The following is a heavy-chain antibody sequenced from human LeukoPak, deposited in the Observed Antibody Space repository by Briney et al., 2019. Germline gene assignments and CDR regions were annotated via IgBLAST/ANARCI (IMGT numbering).Heavy chain of an antibody. D-gene: IGHD3-10*01. V-gene: IGHV4-59*01. CDR2: IYYSGST. CDR1: GGSISSYY. CDR3: ARWSSYGARGNLFDY. Sequence: SETLSLTCTGSGGSISSYYWSWLRQPPGKGLEWIGYIYYSGSTNYNPSLKSRVTISVDTSKNQFSLKLSSVTAADTAVYYCARWSSYGARGNLFDYWGQGTLVTVSS. J-gene: IGHJ4*02.